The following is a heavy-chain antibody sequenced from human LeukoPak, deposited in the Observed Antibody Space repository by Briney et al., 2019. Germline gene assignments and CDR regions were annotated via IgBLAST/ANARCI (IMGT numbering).Heavy chain of an antibody. J-gene: IGHJ6*03. V-gene: IGHV3-21*04. CDR3: ARGGNWNDKYYYYYMDV. CDR1: GFTFSSYS. CDR2: ISSSSSYI. D-gene: IGHD1-1*01. Sequence: PGGSLRLSCAASGFTFSSYSMNWVRQAPGKGLEWVSSISSSSSYIYYADSVKGRFTISRDNAKNSLYLQMNSLRAEDTAVYYCARGGNWNDKYYYYYMDVWGKGTTVTVSS.